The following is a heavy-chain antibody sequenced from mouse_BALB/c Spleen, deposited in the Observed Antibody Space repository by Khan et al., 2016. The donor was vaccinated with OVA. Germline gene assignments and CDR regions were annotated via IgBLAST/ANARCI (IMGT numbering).Heavy chain of an antibody. CDR2: IWAGGST. Sequence: QVQLKQSGPGLVAPSQSLSITCTVSGFSLTSYGVHWVRQPPGKGLEWLGVIWAGGSTNYNSALMSRLSISTDNSKSQVFLKMNSLQTDDTAMYYCARLEDTWGQGTTLTVSS. CDR3: ARLEDT. V-gene: IGHV2-9*02. J-gene: IGHJ2*01. CDR1: GFSLTSYG.